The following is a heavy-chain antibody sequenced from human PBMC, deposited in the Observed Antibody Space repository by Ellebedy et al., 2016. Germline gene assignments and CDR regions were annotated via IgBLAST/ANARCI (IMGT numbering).Heavy chain of an antibody. J-gene: IGHJ4*02. V-gene: IGHV1-18*01. CDR3: VRFSGSFPDY. CDR1: GYTLGSYG. Sequence: ASVKVSCKASGYTLGSYGIGWVRQAPGQGLEWVGWISACTGNTNYAKKFMGSVLLTTDTSTSTAYMDLRRVRSDDTAVYFCVRFSGSFPDYWGQGTLVTVSS. D-gene: IGHD2-15*01. CDR2: ISACTGNT.